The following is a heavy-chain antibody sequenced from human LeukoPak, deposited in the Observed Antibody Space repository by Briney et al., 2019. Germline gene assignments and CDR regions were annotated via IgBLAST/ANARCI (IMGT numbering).Heavy chain of an antibody. CDR3: ARSSGYYYPHSFDY. Sequence: GGSLRLFCAASGFTFSTYRMSWVRQAPGKGLEWVANIKQDGSEKHYVDSVKGRFTISRDNAKNSLYLQMNSLRAEDTAVYYCARSSGYYYPHSFDYWGQGTLVTVSS. V-gene: IGHV3-7*01. J-gene: IGHJ4*02. CDR2: IKQDGSEK. CDR1: GFTFSTYR. D-gene: IGHD3-22*01.